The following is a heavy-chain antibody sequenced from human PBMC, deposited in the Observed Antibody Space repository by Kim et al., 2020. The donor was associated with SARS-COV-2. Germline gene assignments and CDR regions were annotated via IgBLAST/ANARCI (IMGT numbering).Heavy chain of an antibody. V-gene: IGHV3-15*01. Sequence: GGSLRLSCAASGFTFSNAWMSWVRQAPGKGLEWVGRIKSKTDGGTTDYAAPVKGRFTISRDDSKNTLYLQMNSLKTEDTAVYYCTTREYYDFWSGYYWDYFDYWGQGTLVTVSS. J-gene: IGHJ4*02. CDR2: IKSKTDGGTT. CDR1: GFTFSNAW. D-gene: IGHD3-3*01. CDR3: TTREYYDFWSGYYWDYFDY.